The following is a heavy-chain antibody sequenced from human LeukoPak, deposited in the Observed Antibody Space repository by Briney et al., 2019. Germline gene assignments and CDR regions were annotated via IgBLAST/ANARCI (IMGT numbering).Heavy chain of an antibody. J-gene: IGHJ4*02. CDR3: AKDITGGRSSPYFDS. Sequence: GGSLRLSCAASGFTFDSYAMHWVRQAPGKGLEWVSGISWNGGGMGYAVSVKGRFTISRDNAKNSLYLQMNSLRDEDTALYYCAKDITGGRSSPYFDSWGQGTLVTVSS. D-gene: IGHD6-6*01. CDR2: ISWNGGGM. CDR1: GFTFDSYA. V-gene: IGHV3-9*01.